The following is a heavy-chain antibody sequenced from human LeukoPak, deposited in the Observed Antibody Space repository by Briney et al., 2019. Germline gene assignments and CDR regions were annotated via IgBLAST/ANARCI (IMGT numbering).Heavy chain of an antibody. CDR2: IYYSGST. CDR3: ARDTYDSWRWVSES. J-gene: IGHJ4*02. V-gene: IGHV4-59*01. D-gene: IGHD3-3*01. Sequence: SETLSLTCTVSGGSISSYYWSWLRQPPGKGLEWSGYIYYSGSTNYNPPLKSRVTISVDTSKNHCSLKLSSVTAADTAVYYCARDTYDSWRWVSESWGQGTLVTVSS. CDR1: GGSISSYY.